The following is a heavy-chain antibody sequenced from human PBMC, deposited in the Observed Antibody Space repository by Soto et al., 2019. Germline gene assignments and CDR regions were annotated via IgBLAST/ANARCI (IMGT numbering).Heavy chain of an antibody. D-gene: IGHD3-3*01. Sequence: GGSLRLSCAASGFTFSSYDMHWVRQATGKGLERVSAIGTAGDTYYPGSVKGRFTISRENAKNSLYLQMNSLRAGDTAVYYCARGDPLEWLSNWGQGTLVTVSS. CDR2: IGTAGDT. J-gene: IGHJ4*02. V-gene: IGHV3-13*01. CDR1: GFTFSSYD. CDR3: ARGDPLEWLSN.